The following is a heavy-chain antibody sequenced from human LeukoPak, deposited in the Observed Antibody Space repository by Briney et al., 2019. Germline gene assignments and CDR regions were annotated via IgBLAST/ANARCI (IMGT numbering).Heavy chain of an antibody. V-gene: IGHV3-23*01. CDR2: IGAGGTFT. CDR1: GFTFSSYA. D-gene: IGHD2-8*01. CDR3: ARGPERTGVGTRYYYDMDV. J-gene: IGHJ6*02. Sequence: GGSLRLSCTASGFTFSSYAMNWVRQAPGKGLEWVSGIGAGGTFTYYADSVKGRFTIFRDNSRNTLYLQMNGLRAEDTAVYYCARGPERTGVGTRYYYDMDVWGQGTTVTVSS.